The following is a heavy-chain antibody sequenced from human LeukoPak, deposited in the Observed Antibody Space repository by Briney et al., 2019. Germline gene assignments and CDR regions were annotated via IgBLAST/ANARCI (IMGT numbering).Heavy chain of an antibody. D-gene: IGHD3-22*01. CDR2: ISYDGSNK. J-gene: IGHJ4*02. CDR3: ARGTLRYYDSSGYLNEDY. Sequence: GGSLRLSCAASGFTFSSYAMHWVRQAPGKGLEWVAVISYDGSNKYYADSVKGRFTISRDNSKNTLYLQMNSLRAEDTAVCYCARGTLRYYDSSGYLNEDYWGQGTLVTVPS. V-gene: IGHV3-30*04. CDR1: GFTFSSYA.